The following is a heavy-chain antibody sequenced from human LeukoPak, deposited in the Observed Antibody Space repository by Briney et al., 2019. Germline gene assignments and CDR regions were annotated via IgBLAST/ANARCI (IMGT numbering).Heavy chain of an antibody. V-gene: IGHV1-18*01. CDR1: GYTFTNYG. D-gene: IGHD4/OR15-4a*01. CDR2: ISAYNGNT. CDR3: AREVRYYYYMDV. Sequence: ASVKVSCKASGYTFTNYGISWVRQAPGQGLEWMGWISAYNGNTNYAQKLQGRVTMTTDTSTSTAYMELRSLRSDDTAVYYCAREVRYYYYMDVWGKGTTVTVSS. J-gene: IGHJ6*03.